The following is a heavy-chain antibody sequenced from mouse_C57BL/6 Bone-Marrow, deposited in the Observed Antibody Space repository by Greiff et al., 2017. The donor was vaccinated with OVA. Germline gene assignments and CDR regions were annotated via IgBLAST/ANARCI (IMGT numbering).Heavy chain of an antibody. CDR1: GYTFTSYW. V-gene: IGHV1-69*01. CDR3: ASYRAWFAK. D-gene: IGHD5-5*01. Sequence: VQLQQPGAELVMPGASVKLSCKASGYTFTSYWMHWVKQRPGQGLEWIGEIDPSDSYTNYNQKFKGKSTLTVDKSSSTAYMQLSSLTSEDSAVYYCASYRAWFAKGGWGHLVTVSA. J-gene: IGHJ3*01. CDR2: IDPSDSYT.